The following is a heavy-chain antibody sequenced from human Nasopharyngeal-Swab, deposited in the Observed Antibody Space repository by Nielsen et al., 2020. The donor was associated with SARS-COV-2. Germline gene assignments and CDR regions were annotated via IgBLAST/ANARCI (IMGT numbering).Heavy chain of an antibody. CDR3: ATSAPYCSGGSCYSSWFDP. D-gene: IGHD2-15*01. Sequence: ASVTVSCKVSGYTLPELSMHWVRQAPGKGLEWMGGFDPEDGETIYAQKFQGRVTMTEDTSTDTAYMELSSLRSEDTAVYYCATSAPYCSGGSCYSSWFDPWGQGTLVTVSS. CDR2: FDPEDGET. V-gene: IGHV1-24*01. J-gene: IGHJ5*02. CDR1: GYTLPELS.